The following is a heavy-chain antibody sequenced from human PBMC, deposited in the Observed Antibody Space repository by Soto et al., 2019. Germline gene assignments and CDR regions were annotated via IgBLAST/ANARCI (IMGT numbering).Heavy chain of an antibody. CDR1: GGSISSSSYY. V-gene: IGHV4-39*01. J-gene: IGHJ6*02. D-gene: IGHD4-17*01. Sequence: PSETLSLTCTVSGGSISSSSYYWGWIRQPPGKGLEWIGSIYYSGSTYYNPSLKSRVTISVDTSKNQFSLKLSSVTAADTAVYYCARRTTVVRGYYGMDVWGQGTTVTAP. CDR3: ARRTTVVRGYYGMDV. CDR2: IYYSGST.